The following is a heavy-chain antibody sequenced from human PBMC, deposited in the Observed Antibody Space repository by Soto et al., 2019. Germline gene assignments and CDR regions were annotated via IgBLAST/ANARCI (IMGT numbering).Heavy chain of an antibody. V-gene: IGHV1-69*02. D-gene: IGHD3-10*01. CDR2: IIPILGIA. CDR3: ARHPHWLRGSGSYLRLSWFDP. CDR1: GGTFSSYT. Sequence: SVKVSCKASGGTFSSYTISWVRQAPGQGLEWMGRIIPILGIANYAQKFQGRVTITADKSTSTAYMELSSLRSEDTAVYYCARHPHWLRGSGSYLRLSWFDPWGQGTLVTVSS. J-gene: IGHJ5*02.